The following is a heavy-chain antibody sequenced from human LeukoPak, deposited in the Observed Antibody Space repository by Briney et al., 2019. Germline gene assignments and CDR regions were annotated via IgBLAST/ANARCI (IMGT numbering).Heavy chain of an antibody. V-gene: IGHV4-39*06. Sequence: PSETLSLTCTVSDGSISGTPYFWGWFRQPPGKGPEWIVNIHYTGTVYYSASFQSRVTISVDTSKNQFPLKLYSLTAADTAVYFCAKVTRYDDSRTYGYMDVWGKGTTVTVSS. CDR1: DGSISGTPYF. D-gene: IGHD4-17*01. CDR3: AKVTRYDDSRTYGYMDV. CDR2: IHYTGTV. J-gene: IGHJ6*03.